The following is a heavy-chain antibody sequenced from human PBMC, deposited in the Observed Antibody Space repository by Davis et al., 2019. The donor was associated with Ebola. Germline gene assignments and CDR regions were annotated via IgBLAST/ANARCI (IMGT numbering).Heavy chain of an antibody. CDR2: IWYDGSNK. Sequence: GGSLRLSCAASGFTFSSYGMHWVRQAPGKGLEWVAVIWYDGSNKYYADSVKGRFTISRDNAKNSLYLQMNSLRAEDTAVYYCLYGMDVWGQGTTVTVSS. CDR3: LYGMDV. V-gene: IGHV3-33*03. CDR1: GFTFSSYG. J-gene: IGHJ6*02.